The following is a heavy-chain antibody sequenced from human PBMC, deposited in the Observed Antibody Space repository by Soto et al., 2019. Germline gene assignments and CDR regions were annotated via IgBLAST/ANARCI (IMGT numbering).Heavy chain of an antibody. CDR2: IIPIFGTA. Sequence: QVQLVQSGAEVKKPGSSVKVSCKASGGTFSSYAISWVRQAPGQGLEWMGGIIPIFGTANYAQKFQGRVTITADESTSTAYTELGSRSSGHSAGYNCASRSGEGKHIVLDGMDVWGQGTRVTVSS. CDR1: GGTFSSYA. V-gene: IGHV1-69*12. J-gene: IGHJ6*02. CDR3: ASRSGEGKHIVLDGMDV. D-gene: IGHD5-12*01.